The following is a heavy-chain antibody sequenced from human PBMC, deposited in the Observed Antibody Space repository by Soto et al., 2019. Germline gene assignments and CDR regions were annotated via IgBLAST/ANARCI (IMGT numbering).Heavy chain of an antibody. V-gene: IGHV4-39*01. CDR3: GRHEAGWYFDS. CDR1: RGSISSGTNY. CDR2: IYYSGST. Sequence: SETLSLTCTVSRGSISSGTNYWAWIRQPPGKGLEWIANIYYSGSTFYNPSLKSRVTISLDTSKNQFSLKLRSVTAADTAVYYCGRHEAGWYFDSWGQGPLVTVYS. J-gene: IGHJ4*02. D-gene: IGHD6-25*01.